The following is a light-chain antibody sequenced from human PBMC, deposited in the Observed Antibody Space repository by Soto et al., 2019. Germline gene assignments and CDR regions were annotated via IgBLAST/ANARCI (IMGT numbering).Light chain of an antibody. CDR3: QNDNSYST. V-gene: IGKV1-5*03. Sequence: DIQMTQSPSTLSASVGDRVTITCRASQSISSWLAWYQQKPGKAPKLLIYKASSLQSGVPSRFSGSASGTAFTLTISSRQPDDFATYYCQNDNSYSTVGQGTKVEIK. CDR2: KAS. CDR1: QSISSW. J-gene: IGKJ1*01.